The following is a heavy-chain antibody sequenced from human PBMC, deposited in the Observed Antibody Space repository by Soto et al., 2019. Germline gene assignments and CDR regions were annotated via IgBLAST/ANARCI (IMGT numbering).Heavy chain of an antibody. J-gene: IGHJ3*02. Sequence: GGSLRLSCAASGFTFSSYDMHWVRQATGKGLEWVSAIGTAGDTYYPGSVKGRFTISRENAKNSLYLQMNSLGAGDTAVYYCARVTGYGDAFDIWGQGTMVTVSS. D-gene: IGHD5-12*01. CDR1: GFTFSSYD. CDR3: ARVTGYGDAFDI. CDR2: IGTAGDT. V-gene: IGHV3-13*01.